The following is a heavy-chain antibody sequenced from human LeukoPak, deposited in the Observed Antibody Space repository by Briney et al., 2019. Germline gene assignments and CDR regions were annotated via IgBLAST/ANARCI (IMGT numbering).Heavy chain of an antibody. V-gene: IGHV1-2*06. CDR1: GYTFTGYY. J-gene: IGHJ4*02. CDR3: AREGHDSISWYWDY. CDR2: INPNSGGT. D-gene: IGHD6-13*01. Sequence: ASVKVSCKASGYTFTGYYMHWVRQAPGQGLEWMGRINPNSGGTNYAQKFQGRVTMTGDTSISTAYMELSRLRSEDTAVYYCAREGHDSISWYWDYWGQGTLVTVSS.